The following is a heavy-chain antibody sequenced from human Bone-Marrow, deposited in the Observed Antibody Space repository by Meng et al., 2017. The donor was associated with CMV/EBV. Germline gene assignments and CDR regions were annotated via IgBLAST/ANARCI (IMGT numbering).Heavy chain of an antibody. Sequence: ASVKVSCKASGYTFTGYYMHWVRQAPGQGLEWMGWINPNSGGTNYAQKFQGRVTMTRDTSISTAYMELSRLRSDDTAVYYCAREGSGYGGWFDPCGQGTLVTVSS. V-gene: IGHV1-2*02. CDR1: GYTFTGYY. J-gene: IGHJ5*02. D-gene: IGHD5-12*01. CDR2: INPNSGGT. CDR3: AREGSGYGGWFDP.